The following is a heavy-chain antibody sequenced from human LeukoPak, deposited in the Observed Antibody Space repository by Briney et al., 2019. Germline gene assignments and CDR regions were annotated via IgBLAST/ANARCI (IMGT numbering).Heavy chain of an antibody. CDR1: GGSISSYY. J-gene: IGHJ3*02. CDR3: ARGGIGNAFDI. CDR2: IYTSGST. Sequence: SEALSLTCTVSGGSISSYYWYWIRQPAGKGLEWIGLIYTSGSTNYNPSLKSRVTMSVDTSKNQFSLKLSSVTAADTAVYYCARGGIGNAFDIWGQGTMVTVSS. D-gene: IGHD3-16*01. V-gene: IGHV4-4*07.